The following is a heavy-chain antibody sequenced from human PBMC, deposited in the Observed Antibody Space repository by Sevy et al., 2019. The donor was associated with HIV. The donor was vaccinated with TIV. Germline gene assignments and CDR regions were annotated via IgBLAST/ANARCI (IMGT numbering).Heavy chain of an antibody. CDR1: EFTFNIYT. CDR3: ARDRRTVTSGGAFDI. V-gene: IGHV3-21*01. CDR2: ISSSSSYI. J-gene: IGHJ3*02. Sequence: GGSLRLSCAASEFTFNIYTMNWVRRAPGKGLQWVSSISSSSSYIYYADSVKGRFTISRDNAKNSLYLQMNSLRAEDTAVYYCARDRRTVTSGGAFDIWGQRTMVTVS. D-gene: IGHD4-17*01.